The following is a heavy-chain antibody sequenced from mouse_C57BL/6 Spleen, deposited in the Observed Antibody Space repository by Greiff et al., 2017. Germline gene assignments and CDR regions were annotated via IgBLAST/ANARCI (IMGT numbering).Heavy chain of an antibody. D-gene: IGHD3-3*01. J-gene: IGHJ3*01. CDR3: ARGTAKDPAY. Sequence: VQLQQSGAELARPGASVKLSCKASGYTFTSSGISWVKQRTGQGLEWIGEIYPRSCTTYYNEKFKGKDTLTADKSSSTAYMALRSLTAEDSAVYFWARGTAKDPAYWGQGTLVTVSA. V-gene: IGHV1-81*01. CDR2: IYPRSCTT. CDR1: GYTFTSSG.